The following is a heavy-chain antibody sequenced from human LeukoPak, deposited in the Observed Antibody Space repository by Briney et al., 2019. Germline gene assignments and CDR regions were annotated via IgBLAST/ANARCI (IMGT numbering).Heavy chain of an antibody. V-gene: IGHV4-39*07. CDR1: GGSISSSSYY. D-gene: IGHD3-10*01. Sequence: SETLYLTCTVSGGSISSSSYYWGWIRQPPGKGLEWIGSIYYSGSTYYNPSLKSRVTISVDTSKNQFSLKLSSVTAADTAVYYCARDNSKYYGSGSYSSWGQGTLVTVSS. CDR3: ARDNSKYYGSGSYSS. CDR2: IYYSGST. J-gene: IGHJ5*02.